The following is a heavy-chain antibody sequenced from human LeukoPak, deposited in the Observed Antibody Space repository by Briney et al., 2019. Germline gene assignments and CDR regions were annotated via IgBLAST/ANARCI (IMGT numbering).Heavy chain of an antibody. CDR2: ISYDGSNK. V-gene: IGHV3-30*18. Sequence: GRSLRLYCAASGFTFSSYGMHWVRQAPGKGLEGGAVISYDGSNKYHAGSVKGRFTISRDNSKDPLYLKMSSLRAEDTAVYYCAKAMGGVVTVDYWGQGTLVTVSS. CDR3: AKAMGGVVTVDY. J-gene: IGHJ4*02. CDR1: GFTFSSYG. D-gene: IGHD2-21*02.